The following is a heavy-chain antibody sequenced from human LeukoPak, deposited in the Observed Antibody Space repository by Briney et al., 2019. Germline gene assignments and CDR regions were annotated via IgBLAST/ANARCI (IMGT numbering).Heavy chain of an antibody. J-gene: IGHJ5*02. CDR1: GGSFSGYY. D-gene: IGHD3-10*01. CDR3: ARGLPRTMVRGVSSGRFDT. Sequence: SETLSLTCAVYGGSFSGYYWSWIRQPPGKGREWIGEINHSGSTNYNPSLKSRVTISVDTSKNQFPLKLSSVTAADTAVYYCARGLPRTMVRGVSSGRFDTWGQGTLVTVSS. V-gene: IGHV4-34*01. CDR2: INHSGST.